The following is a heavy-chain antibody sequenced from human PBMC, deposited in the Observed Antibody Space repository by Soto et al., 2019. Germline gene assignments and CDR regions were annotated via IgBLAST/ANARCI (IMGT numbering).Heavy chain of an antibody. Sequence: SETLSLTCTVSGGSISSSSYYWGWIRQPPGKGLEWIGSIYYSGSTYYNPSLKSRVTISVDTSKNQFSLKLSSVTAADTAVYYCARHDPHSGYDILDYWGQGTLVTVSS. V-gene: IGHV4-39*01. CDR1: GGSISSSSYY. CDR2: IYYSGST. D-gene: IGHD5-12*01. J-gene: IGHJ4*02. CDR3: ARHDPHSGYDILDY.